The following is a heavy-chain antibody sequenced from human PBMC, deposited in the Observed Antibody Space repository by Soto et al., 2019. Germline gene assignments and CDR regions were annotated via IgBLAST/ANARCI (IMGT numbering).Heavy chain of an antibody. J-gene: IGHJ6*03. Sequence: GESLKISCKGSGYSFTSYWIGWGRQMPGKGLEWMGIIYPGDSDTRYSPPFQGQVTISADKSISTAYLQWSSLKASDTAMYYCARHEGDGSGGSCYPGGGYYYYMDVWGKGTTVTVSS. D-gene: IGHD2-15*01. V-gene: IGHV5-51*01. CDR3: ARHEGDGSGGSCYPGGGYYYYMDV. CDR1: GYSFTSYW. CDR2: IYPGDSDT.